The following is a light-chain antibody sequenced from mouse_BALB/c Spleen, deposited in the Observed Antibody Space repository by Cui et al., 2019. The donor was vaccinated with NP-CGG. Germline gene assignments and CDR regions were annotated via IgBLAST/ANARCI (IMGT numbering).Light chain of an antibody. CDR1: TGAVIISNY. V-gene: IGLV1*01. CDR3: ALWYSNHWV. J-gene: IGLJ1*01. Sequence: QAVVTQESALTTSPGETVTLTCRSSTGAVIISNYANWVQEKQDHLFTGLIGGTNNRAPGVPARFSGSLIGDKAALTITGAQTEDEAIYFCALWYSNHWVFGGGTKLTVL. CDR2: GTN.